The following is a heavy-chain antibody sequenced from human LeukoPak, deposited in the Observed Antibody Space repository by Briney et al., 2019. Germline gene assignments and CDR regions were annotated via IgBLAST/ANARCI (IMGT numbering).Heavy chain of an antibody. V-gene: IGHV4-59*01. Sequence: SETLSLTCTVSGDSISSSYWSWIRQPPGKGLEWIGYFHYSGSTNYNPSLKSRLTISVDTSKNQISLKLSSVTAADTAVYFCARGTGYTSGWGYYYCDYWGQGTLVTVSS. CDR1: GDSISSSY. D-gene: IGHD6-19*01. CDR3: ARGTGYTSGWGYYYCDY. J-gene: IGHJ4*02. CDR2: FHYSGST.